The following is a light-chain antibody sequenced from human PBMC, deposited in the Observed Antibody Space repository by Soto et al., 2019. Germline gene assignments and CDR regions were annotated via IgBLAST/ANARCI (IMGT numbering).Light chain of an antibody. V-gene: IGKV2-28*01. Sequence: DIVMTQSPLSLPVTPGGPASISCRSSQSLLHSNGYNYWDWDLQKQGKSPQLXIELCSHRASGVPDSGSGSGSGKDVKRKISRVEAEDVGVDYCMQALQTLITFGQGTRLEIK. CDR3: MQALQTLIT. CDR1: QSLLHSNGYNY. J-gene: IGKJ5*01. CDR2: LCS.